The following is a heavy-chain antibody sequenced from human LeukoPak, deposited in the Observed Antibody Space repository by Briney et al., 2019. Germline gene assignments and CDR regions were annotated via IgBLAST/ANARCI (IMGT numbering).Heavy chain of an antibody. Sequence: ASVKVSCKASVYTFSSYAISWVRQAPGQGLAWMGRIIPILGIANYAQKFQGRVTITADKSTSTTYMELSSLRSEDTAVYYCARQGSKVYYYGSEIFDYWGQGTLVTVSS. V-gene: IGHV1-69*04. CDR2: IIPILGIA. CDR3: ARQGSKVYYYGSEIFDY. CDR1: VYTFSSYA. D-gene: IGHD3-10*01. J-gene: IGHJ4*02.